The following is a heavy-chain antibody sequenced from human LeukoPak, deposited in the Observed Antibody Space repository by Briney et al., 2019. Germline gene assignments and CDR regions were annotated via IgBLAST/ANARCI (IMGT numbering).Heavy chain of an antibody. CDR3: ARDGRFIRGAVAFDY. J-gene: IGHJ4*02. CDR2: INPSGGST. D-gene: IGHD3-10*01. CDR1: GYTFTSYY. V-gene: IGHV1-46*01. Sequence: XSVKVSCKASGYTFTSYYMHWVRQAPGQGLEWMGIINPSGGSTSYAQKFQGRVTMTRDTSTSTVYMELSSLRSDDTAVYYCARDGRFIRGAVAFDYWGQGTLVTVSS.